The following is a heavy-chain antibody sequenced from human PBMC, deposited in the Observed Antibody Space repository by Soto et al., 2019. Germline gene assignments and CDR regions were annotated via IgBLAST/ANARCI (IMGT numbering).Heavy chain of an antibody. D-gene: IGHD2-2*01. CDR1: GFTFSSYA. CDR2: ISGSGGST. CDR3: AKVPIVVPAAMPYYFDY. J-gene: IGHJ4*01. Sequence: PGGSLRLSCAASGFTFSSYAMSWVRQAPGKGLEWVSAISGSGGSTYYADSVKGRFTISRDNSKNTLYLQMNSLRAEDTAVYYCAKVPIVVPAAMPYYFDYWSQGTLVTVSS. V-gene: IGHV3-23*01.